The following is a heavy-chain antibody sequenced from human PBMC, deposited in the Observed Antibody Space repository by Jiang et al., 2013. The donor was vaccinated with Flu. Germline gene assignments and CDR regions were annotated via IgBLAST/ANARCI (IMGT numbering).Heavy chain of an antibody. V-gene: IGHV3-30*18. Sequence: VQLVESGGGVVQPGRSLRLSCAASGFTFSSYGIHWVRQAPGKGLEWLAVISSEGSTTFYADAVKGRFTTSRDNSQNTLYLQINSLRAEDTAVYYCAKELTFTKWY. J-gene: IGHJ2*01. CDR1: GFTFSSYG. D-gene: IGHD3-3*01. CDR3: AKELTFTKWY. CDR2: ISSEGSTT.